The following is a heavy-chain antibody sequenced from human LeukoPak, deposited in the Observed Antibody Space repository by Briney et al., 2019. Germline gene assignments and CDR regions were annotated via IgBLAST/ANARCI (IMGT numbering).Heavy chain of an antibody. CDR1: GFSFSNYK. D-gene: IGHD2-21*02. Sequence: VQPGGSLRLSCAASGFSFSNYKMHWVRQAPGEGLVWVSVISAEGRATFYADPVKGRFTMSRDNAKNTLYLQMNSLRVEDTALYYCVREYCGGNCLGGFDIWGQGTMIAVSS. J-gene: IGHJ3*02. V-gene: IGHV3-74*01. CDR2: ISAEGRAT. CDR3: VREYCGGNCLGGFDI.